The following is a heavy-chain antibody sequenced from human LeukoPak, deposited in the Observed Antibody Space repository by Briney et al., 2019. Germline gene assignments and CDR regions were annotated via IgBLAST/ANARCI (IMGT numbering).Heavy chain of an antibody. CDR2: ISTSVNTI. CDR3: ARERGRGRDSPWFDY. V-gene: IGHV3-11*01. D-gene: IGHD1-26*01. J-gene: IGHJ4*02. Sequence: GGSLRLSCAASGFTFSDYCMSWIRQAPGKGLEWVSYISTSVNTIYYADSVKGRFTVSRDNAKNSLYLQMNSLRAEDTAVYYCARERGRGRDSPWFDYWGQGTLDTVSS. CDR1: GFTFSDYC.